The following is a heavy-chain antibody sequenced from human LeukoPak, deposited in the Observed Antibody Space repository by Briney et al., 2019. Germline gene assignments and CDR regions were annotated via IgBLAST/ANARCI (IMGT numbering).Heavy chain of an antibody. CDR2: IYHSGST. V-gene: IGHV4-4*02. J-gene: IGHJ5*02. D-gene: IGHD3-10*01. CDR3: AREPYGSGSYHWFDP. Sequence: PSGTLSLTCAVSGGSISSSNWWSWVRQPPGKGLEWIGEIYHSGSTNYNPSLKSRVTISVDKSKNQFSLKLSSVTAADTAVYYCAREPYGSGSYHWFDPWGQGTLVTVSS. CDR1: GGSISSSNW.